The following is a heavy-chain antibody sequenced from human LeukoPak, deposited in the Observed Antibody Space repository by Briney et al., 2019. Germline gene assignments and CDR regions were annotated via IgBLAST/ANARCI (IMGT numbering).Heavy chain of an antibody. CDR1: GFTFSSYS. J-gene: IGHJ4*02. CDR3: ARDNYISYFDY. CDR2: ISGTSSTI. Sequence: GGSLRLSCAASGFTFSSYSMNWVRQAPGKGLEWVSYISGTSSTIYYADSVKGRFTISRGDAKTSLYLQMNSLRAEDTAVYYCARDNYISYFDYWGQGTLVTVSS. V-gene: IGHV3-48*01. D-gene: IGHD5-24*01.